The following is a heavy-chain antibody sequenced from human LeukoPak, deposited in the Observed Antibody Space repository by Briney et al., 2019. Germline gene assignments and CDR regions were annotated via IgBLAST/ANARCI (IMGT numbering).Heavy chain of an antibody. Sequence: GGSLRLSCEASGFLFSTYTMTWVRQAPGKGLEWVSVIHSGGSTHYADSVKGRFTISRDNSKNTLYLQMNSLRAEDTAVYYCARGPPYFGSGSYYHIVDYWGQGTLVTVSS. D-gene: IGHD3-10*01. V-gene: IGHV3-53*01. CDR1: GFLFSTYT. J-gene: IGHJ4*02. CDR2: IHSGGST. CDR3: ARGPPYFGSGSYYHIVDY.